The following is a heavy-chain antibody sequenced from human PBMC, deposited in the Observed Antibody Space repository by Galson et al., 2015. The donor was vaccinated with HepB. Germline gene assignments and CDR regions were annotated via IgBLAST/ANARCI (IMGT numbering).Heavy chain of an antibody. D-gene: IGHD3-22*01. CDR1: GFTFSSYG. CDR3: AGTGSGYYYDCIDY. V-gene: IGHV3-30*03. CDR2: ISYDGSNK. Sequence: SLRLSCAASGFTFSSYGMHWVRQAPGKGLEWVAVISYDGSNKYYADSVKGRFTISRDNPKNTLYLQMNSLRAEDTAVYYCAGTGSGYYYDCIDYWGQGTLVTVSS. J-gene: IGHJ4*02.